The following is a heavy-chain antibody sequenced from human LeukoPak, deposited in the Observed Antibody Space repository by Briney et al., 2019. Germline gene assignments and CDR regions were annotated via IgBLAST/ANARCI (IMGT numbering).Heavy chain of an antibody. V-gene: IGHV3-21*01. J-gene: IGHJ4*02. CDR1: GFTFGTYT. D-gene: IGHD4-17*01. CDR3: ARGSYGDYEY. Sequence: GGSLRLSCAASGFTFGTYTMNWVRQAPGKGLEWVSSISSDSRYIYYVDSVKGRFTISRDNAKNSLYLQMNSLRAEDTAVYYCARGSYGDYEYWGQGTLVTVFS. CDR2: ISSDSRYI.